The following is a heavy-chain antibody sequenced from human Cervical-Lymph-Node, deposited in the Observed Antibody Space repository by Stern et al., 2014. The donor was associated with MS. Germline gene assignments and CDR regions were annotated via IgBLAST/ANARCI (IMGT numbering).Heavy chain of an antibody. V-gene: IGHV5-51*03. J-gene: IGHJ4*02. CDR3: ARRGHGYMGIDF. CDR1: GYRFTNNW. D-gene: IGHD1-1*01. Sequence: VQLVQSGAEVKKPGESLRISCEVSGYRFTNNWIGWVRQMPGKGLEWMGIIYPGDSETSYSPSFQGQVTILVDKSNTPAYLQWSSLKASDTAIYYCARRGHGYMGIDFWGQGTLVTVSS. CDR2: IYPGDSET.